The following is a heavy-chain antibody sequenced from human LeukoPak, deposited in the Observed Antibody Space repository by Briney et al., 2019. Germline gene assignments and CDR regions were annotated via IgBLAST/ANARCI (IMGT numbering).Heavy chain of an antibody. Sequence: GGSLRLSCAASGFTFNSYAMSWVRQAPGKGLEWVSIISASGGSTYYADSVKGRFTISRDNSKNTLYLQMNSLRAEDTAVYYCARDPYYDFWSGYPDYWGQGTLVTVSS. CDR1: GFTFNSYA. CDR3: ARDPYYDFWSGYPDY. V-gene: IGHV3-23*01. J-gene: IGHJ4*02. CDR2: ISASGGST. D-gene: IGHD3-3*01.